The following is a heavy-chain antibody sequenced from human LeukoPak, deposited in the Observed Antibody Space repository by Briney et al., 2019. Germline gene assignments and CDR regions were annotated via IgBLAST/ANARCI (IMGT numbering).Heavy chain of an antibody. CDR1: GFTFSRYR. D-gene: IGHD2-15*01. J-gene: IGHJ5*01. CDR3: ARGALDAATPFDS. CDR2: IGSSSSYI. Sequence: GGSLGLSCAASGFTFSRYRMNWVRQAPGKGLEWVSSIGSSSSYIYYADSLKGRFTISRDNAKKSVYLQMNSLRAEDTAVYYCARGALDAATPFDSWGQGTLVTVSS. V-gene: IGHV3-21*01.